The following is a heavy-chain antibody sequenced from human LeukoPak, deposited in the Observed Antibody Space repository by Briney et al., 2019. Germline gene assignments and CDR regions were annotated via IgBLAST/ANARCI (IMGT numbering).Heavy chain of an antibody. J-gene: IGHJ2*01. CDR3: ARGPCGDDCFSYWYFDL. CDR1: GFTFSNYG. Sequence: GGSLRLSCVASGFTFSNYGMHWVRQAPGKGLEWVAVILYDGTNKYYVDSVKGRFTISRDNYKNTLYLQMDGLRVEDTAVYYCARGPCGDDCFSYWYFDLWGRGTLVTVSS. CDR2: ILYDGTNK. D-gene: IGHD2-21*02. V-gene: IGHV3-33*01.